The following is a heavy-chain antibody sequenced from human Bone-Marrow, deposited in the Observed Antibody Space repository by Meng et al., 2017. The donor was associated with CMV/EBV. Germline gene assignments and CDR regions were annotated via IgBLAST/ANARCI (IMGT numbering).Heavy chain of an antibody. V-gene: IGHV1-18*01. CDR3: ARDVQQVAHYEYWSGYSSGGVDY. J-gene: IGHJ4*02. CDR1: GYTFTSYG. Sequence: ASVKVSCKASGYTFTSYGNSWVRQAPGQGLEWMGWISAYNGNTNYAQKLQGRVTMTTDTTTSTAHMELRSRRSDDTAVYYCARDVQQVAHYEYWSGYSSGGVDYWGQGTLVTVSS. D-gene: IGHD3-3*01. CDR2: ISAYNGNT.